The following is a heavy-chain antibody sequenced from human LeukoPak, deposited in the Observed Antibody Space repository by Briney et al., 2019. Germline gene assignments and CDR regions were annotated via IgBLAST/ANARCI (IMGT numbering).Heavy chain of an antibody. J-gene: IGHJ4*02. V-gene: IGHV3-23*01. CDR2: ISGSGGST. Sequence: PGGSLRLSCAASASGFTFSSAWMSWVRQAPGKGLEWVSVISGSGGSTYYRDSVKGRFTISRDNSKNTLYLQMNSLRAEDTAVYYCAKDGTTTITFDYWGQGTLVTVSS. CDR3: AKDGTTTITFDY. CDR1: GFTFSSAW. D-gene: IGHD1-1*01.